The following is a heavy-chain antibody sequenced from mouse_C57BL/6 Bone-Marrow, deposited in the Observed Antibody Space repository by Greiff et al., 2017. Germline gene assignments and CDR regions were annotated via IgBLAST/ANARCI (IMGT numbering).Heavy chain of an antibody. CDR1: GYTFTSYG. CDR3: ARERGYYSNYVAY. D-gene: IGHD2-5*01. J-gene: IGHJ3*01. CDR2: IYPRSGNT. V-gene: IGHV1-81*01. Sequence: VQLQQSGAELARPGASVKLSCKASGYTFTSYGISWVKQRTGQGLEWIGEIYPRSGNTYYNEKFKGKATLTADKSSSTAYMELRSLTSEDSAVYFCARERGYYSNYVAYWGQGTLGTVSA.